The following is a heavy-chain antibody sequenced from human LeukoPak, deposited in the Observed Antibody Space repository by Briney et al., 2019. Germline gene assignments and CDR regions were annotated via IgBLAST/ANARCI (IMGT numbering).Heavy chain of an antibody. CDR3: PRGQDIVVVPAAEHNWFDP. D-gene: IGHD2-2*01. CDR1: GYTFTSYD. V-gene: IGHV1-8*01. J-gene: IGHJ5*02. Sequence: ASVKVSCKASGYTFTSYDINWVRQATGQGLEWMGWMNPNSGNTGYAQKFQGRVTMTRNTSISTAYMELSSLRSEDTAVYYCPRGQDIVVVPAAEHNWFDPWGQGTLVTVSS. CDR2: MNPNSGNT.